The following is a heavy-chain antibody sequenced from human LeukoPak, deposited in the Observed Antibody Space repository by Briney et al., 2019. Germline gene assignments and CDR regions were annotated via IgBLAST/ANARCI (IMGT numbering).Heavy chain of an antibody. CDR2: ISSGSSYI. CDR3: ARDSIALKSDSAQPLDY. CDR1: GFTFSSYS. D-gene: IGHD2/OR15-2a*01. J-gene: IGHJ4*02. Sequence: GGSLRLSCAASGFTFSSYSMNWVRQAPGKGLEWVSSISSGSSYIYYADSVKGRFTISRDNAKNSLYLQMNSLRAEDTAVYYCARDSIALKSDSAQPLDYWGQGTLVTVSS. V-gene: IGHV3-21*01.